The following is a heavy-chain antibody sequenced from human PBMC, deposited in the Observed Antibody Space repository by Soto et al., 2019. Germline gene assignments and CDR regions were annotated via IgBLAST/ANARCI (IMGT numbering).Heavy chain of an antibody. V-gene: IGHV4-31*03. CDR1: GGSIRTTRYY. D-gene: IGHD3-3*01. CDR3: ARDTSADRSTISGVVRGTMDA. CDR2: IYHSGST. J-gene: IGHJ6*02. Sequence: QVQLQESGPGLVKFSQTLSLTCTVSGGSIRTTRYYWSWIRQHPGKGLVWIAYIYHSGSTYYNPSIKRRVCMSVYTSSSQVSLRLSSVTAPDTAVYYWARDTSADRSTISGVVRGTMDAWGQGTAVTVSS.